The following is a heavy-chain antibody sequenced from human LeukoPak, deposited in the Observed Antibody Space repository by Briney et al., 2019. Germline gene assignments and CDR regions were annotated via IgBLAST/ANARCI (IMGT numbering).Heavy chain of an antibody. V-gene: IGHV3-30*02. CDR3: AKLGYCSGGSCPYRNWFDP. CDR1: GFTFSTSV. D-gene: IGHD2-15*01. J-gene: IGHJ5*02. Sequence: GGSLRLSCAASGFTFSTSVMHWVRQAPGKGLEWVAFIRYDGSNKYYADSVKGRFTISRDNSKNTLYLQMNSLRAEDTAVYYCAKLGYCSGGSCPYRNWFDPWGQGTLVTVSS. CDR2: IRYDGSNK.